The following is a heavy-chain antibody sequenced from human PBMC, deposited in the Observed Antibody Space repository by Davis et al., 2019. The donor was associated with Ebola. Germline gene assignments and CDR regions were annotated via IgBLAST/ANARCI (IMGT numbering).Heavy chain of an antibody. D-gene: IGHD1-26*01. V-gene: IGHV3-23*01. CDR3: ATGGSYYYYYGMDV. CDR1: GFTFSVYY. CDR2: ISGSGGST. Sequence: GESLKISCAASGFTFSVYYMTWVRQAPGKGLEWVSGISGSGGSTYYADSVKGRFTISRDSSKNTLYLQMNSLRAEDTAVYYCATGGSYYYYYGMDVWGKGTTVTVSS. J-gene: IGHJ6*04.